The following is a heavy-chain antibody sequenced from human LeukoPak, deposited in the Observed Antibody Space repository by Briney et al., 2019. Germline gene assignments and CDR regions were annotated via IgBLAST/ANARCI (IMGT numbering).Heavy chain of an antibody. J-gene: IGHJ4*02. CDR1: GASISGTAYY. V-gene: IGHV4-39*01. D-gene: IGHD1-26*01. CDR2: IYYSGST. Sequence: SETLSLTCTVSGASISGTAYYWGWVRQPPRKGLEWIGNIYYSGSTYYNASLRSRVTISIDTSKNQFSLRLSSVTAADTAMYFCAKSGGYGLIDYWGQGTLVTVSS. CDR3: AKSGGYGLIDY.